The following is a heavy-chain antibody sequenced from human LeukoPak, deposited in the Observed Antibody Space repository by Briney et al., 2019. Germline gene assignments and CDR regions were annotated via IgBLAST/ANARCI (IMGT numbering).Heavy chain of an antibody. CDR1: GYTFTSYD. V-gene: IGHV1-8*01. J-gene: IGHJ6*03. CDR2: MNPNSDNT. D-gene: IGHD3-10*01. Sequence: ASVKVSCKASGYTFTSYDINWVRQATGQGLEWMGWMNPNSDNTGYAQKFQGRVTMTRNTSISTAYMELSSLRSEDTAVYYCARARFGELLQGSYYYYYYMDVWGKGTTVTVSS. CDR3: ARARFGELLQGSYYYYYYMDV.